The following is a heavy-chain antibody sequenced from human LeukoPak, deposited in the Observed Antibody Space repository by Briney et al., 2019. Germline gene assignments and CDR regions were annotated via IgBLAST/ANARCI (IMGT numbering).Heavy chain of an antibody. CDR3: ARGPTGPKHLDY. CDR2: IKQDGSEK. J-gene: IGHJ4*02. Sequence: AGGSLRLSCAASGFTFSSYEMNWVRQAPGKGLEWVANIKQDGSEKYYVDSVKGRFTISRNNAKNSLYLQMDNLGAEETAVYYCARGPTGPKHLDYWGQGALVTVSS. CDR1: GFTFSSYE. D-gene: IGHD3-9*01. V-gene: IGHV3-7*01.